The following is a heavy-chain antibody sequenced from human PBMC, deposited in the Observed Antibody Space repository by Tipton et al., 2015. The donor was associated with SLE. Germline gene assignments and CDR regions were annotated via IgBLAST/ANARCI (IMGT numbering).Heavy chain of an antibody. CDR1: GYSFTSYW. CDR2: IDPSDSYT. J-gene: IGHJ6*02. CDR3: ARLGGSSYYYYGMDV. Sequence: VQLVQSGAEVKKPGESLRISCKGSGYSFTSYWISWVRQMPGKGLEWMGRIDPSDSYTNYSPSFQGHVTISADKSISTAYLQWSSLKASDTAMYYCARLGGSSYYYYGMDVWGQGTTVTVSS. V-gene: IGHV5-10-1*01. D-gene: IGHD3-16*01.